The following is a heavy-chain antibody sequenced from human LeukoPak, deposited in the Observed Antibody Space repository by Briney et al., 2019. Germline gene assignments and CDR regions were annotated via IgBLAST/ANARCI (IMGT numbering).Heavy chain of an antibody. CDR1: GYTFTSYG. D-gene: IGHD6-19*01. Sequence: PVASVKVSCKASGYTFTSYGISWVRQAPGQGLEWMGWISAYNGNTNYAQKLQGRVTMTTDTSTSTAYMELRSLRSDDTAVYYCARWGHSSGWYSEFDYWGQGTLVTVSS. CDR2: ISAYNGNT. V-gene: IGHV1-18*01. J-gene: IGHJ4*02. CDR3: ARWGHSSGWYSEFDY.